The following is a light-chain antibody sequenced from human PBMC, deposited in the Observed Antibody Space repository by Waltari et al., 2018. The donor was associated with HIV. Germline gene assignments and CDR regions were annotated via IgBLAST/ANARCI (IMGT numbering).Light chain of an antibody. J-gene: IGLJ2*01. CDR1: TLGTKY. V-gene: IGLV3-1*01. Sequence: SYELTQPPSVSVSPGQTATISCSGPTLGTKYASWYQQRPGQSPVVVIYQDNTRPSGIPERFSGSSSGNTATLTISVTQAMDEADYYCQAWDSTTVVFGGGTKLTVL. CDR3: QAWDSTTVV. CDR2: QDN.